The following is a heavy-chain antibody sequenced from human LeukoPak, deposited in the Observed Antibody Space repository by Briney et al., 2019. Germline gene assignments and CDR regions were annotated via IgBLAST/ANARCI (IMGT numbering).Heavy chain of an antibody. V-gene: IGHV4-39*02. CDR1: GGSISSSSYY. D-gene: IGHD6-19*01. CDR3: AREAVAGQFDP. CDR2: IYYSGST. Sequence: PSETLSLTCTVSGGSISSSSYYWGWIRQPPGKGLEWIGSIYYSGSTYYNPSLKSRVTISVDTSKNQFSLKLSSVTAADTAVYYCAREAVAGQFDPWGQGTLVTVSS. J-gene: IGHJ5*02.